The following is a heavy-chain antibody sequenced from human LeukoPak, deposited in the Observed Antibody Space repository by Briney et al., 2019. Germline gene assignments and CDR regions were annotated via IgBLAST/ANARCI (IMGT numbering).Heavy chain of an antibody. V-gene: IGHV3-9*01. D-gene: IGHD1-26*01. CDR1: GFIFDDYA. CDR2: ISWNSGSI. CDR3: AKDKKASYHRGNAFDI. Sequence: GGSLRLSCAASGFIFDDYAMHWVRHAPGKGLEWVSGISWNSGSIGYADSVKGRFTISRDNAKNSLYLQMNSLRAEDTALYYCAKDKKASYHRGNAFDIWGQGTMVTVSS. J-gene: IGHJ3*02.